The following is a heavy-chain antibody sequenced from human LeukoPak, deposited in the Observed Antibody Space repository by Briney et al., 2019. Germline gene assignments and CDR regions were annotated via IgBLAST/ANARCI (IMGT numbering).Heavy chain of an antibody. J-gene: IGHJ4*02. V-gene: IGHV3-33*01. CDR1: GFTFSTYG. CDR2: IWYDGSNK. CDR3: ARGPHYHHSTGHFSC. Sequence: PGRSLRLFCAASGFTFSTYGMEWVRQAPGRGLEWGAVIWYDGSNKYYADSVKGRFTISRDNSKNPLYLQMNSLKAEDTAVYYCARGPHYHHSTGHFSCRGQGALVTVSS. D-gene: IGHD2/OR15-2a*01.